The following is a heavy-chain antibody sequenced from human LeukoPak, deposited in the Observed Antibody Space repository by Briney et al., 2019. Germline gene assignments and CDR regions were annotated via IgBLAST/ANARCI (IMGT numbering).Heavy chain of an antibody. CDR2: INTDGSST. CDR3: ARVAYGSGSYFNWFDP. Sequence: GGSLRLSCAASGFTFSTSWMAWVRQAPGKGLVWVSRINTDGSSTSYADSVKGRFTISRDNAKNTLYLQMNSLRAEDTAVYYCARVAYGSGSYFNWFDPWGQGTLVTVSP. D-gene: IGHD3-10*01. V-gene: IGHV3-74*01. CDR1: GFTFSTSW. J-gene: IGHJ5*02.